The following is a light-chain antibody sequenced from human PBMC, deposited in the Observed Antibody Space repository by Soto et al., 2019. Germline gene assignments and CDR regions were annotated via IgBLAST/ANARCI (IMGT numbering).Light chain of an antibody. CDR3: AAWDDSLNGWV. Sequence: QSVVTQPPSASGTPGQRVTISCSGSSSNIGTNNVAWYQQVPGTAPKLLMFSNNQRPSGVPERFSASKSGTSASLAISGLQSEDEADYYSAAWDDSLNGWVFGGGTQLTVL. CDR2: SNN. CDR1: SSNIGTNN. J-gene: IGLJ3*02. V-gene: IGLV1-44*01.